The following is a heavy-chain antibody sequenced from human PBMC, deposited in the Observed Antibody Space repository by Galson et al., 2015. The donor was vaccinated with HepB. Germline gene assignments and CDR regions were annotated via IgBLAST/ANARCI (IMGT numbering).Heavy chain of an antibody. D-gene: IGHD3-3*01. J-gene: IGHJ4*02. CDR2: IYGGDSDT. CDR3: GTLECFQLSRVGN. V-gene: IGHV5-51*03. Sequence: QSGAEVKKPGESLRISCKGSGYKFTNYWIGWVRQMPGKGLELMGIIYGGDSDTRYSPSFQGQVTISADKSISTAYLQWSSLKASDTAMYYCGTLECFQLSRVGNWGSETQVTVSS. CDR1: GYKFTNYW.